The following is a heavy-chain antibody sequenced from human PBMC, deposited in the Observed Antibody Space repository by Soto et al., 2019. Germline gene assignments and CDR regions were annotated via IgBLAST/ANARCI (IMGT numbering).Heavy chain of an antibody. V-gene: IGHV4-30-2*01. CDR2: FYHSGST. CDR3: ARGWRDYYDSSGYSGGYFDY. CDR1: GGSISSGGYS. D-gene: IGHD3-22*01. J-gene: IGHJ4*02. Sequence: QLQLQESGSGLVKPSQTLSLTCAVSGGSISSGGYSWSWIRQPPGKGLEWIGYFYHSGSTYYNPSLKSRVTISVDRSKNQFSLKLSSVTAADTAVYYCARGWRDYYDSSGYSGGYFDYWGQGTLVTVSS.